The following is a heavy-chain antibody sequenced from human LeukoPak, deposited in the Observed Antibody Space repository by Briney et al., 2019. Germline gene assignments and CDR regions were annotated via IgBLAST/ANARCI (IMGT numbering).Heavy chain of an antibody. CDR3: ARDLNGDGATYFSY. V-gene: IGHV4-4*07. Sequence: PSETLSLTCTVSGGSINGHYWSWIRQPAGKGLEWIGRIYSSGSTLYNPSLKSRVTMSVDSSKNQFSLNLSSVTAADTAVYYCARDLNGDGATYFSYWGQGTLVTVSS. CDR2: IYSSGST. D-gene: IGHD4/OR15-4a*01. CDR1: GGSINGHY. J-gene: IGHJ4*02.